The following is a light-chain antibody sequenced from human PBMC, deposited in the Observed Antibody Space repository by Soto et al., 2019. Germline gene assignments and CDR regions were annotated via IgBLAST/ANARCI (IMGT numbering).Light chain of an antibody. J-gene: IGLJ3*02. CDR3: QTWGTDSWV. CDR2: LNSDGSH. V-gene: IGLV4-69*01. Sequence: QPVLTQSPSASASLGASVKLTCTLSSAHSNYAIAWHQQRPEKGPQYLMKLNSDGSHSKGDGIPDRFSGSSSGAERSLTISSLQSEDEADYYCQTWGTDSWVFGAGTKRTVL. CDR1: SAHSNYA.